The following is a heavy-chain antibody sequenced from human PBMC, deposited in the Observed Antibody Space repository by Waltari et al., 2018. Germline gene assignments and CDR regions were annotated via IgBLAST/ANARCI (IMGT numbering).Heavy chain of an antibody. V-gene: IGHV3-21*01. J-gene: IGHJ5*02. CDR1: GFTFSSYS. D-gene: IGHD2-15*01. CDR2: ISSSSSYI. Sequence: EVQLVESGGGLVKPGGSLRLSCAASGFTFSSYSMNWVRQAPGKGLEWVSAISSSSSYIYYADSVKGRFTISRDNAKNSLYLQMNSLRAEDTAVYYCARVSDMNWFDPWGQGTLVTVSS. CDR3: ARVSDMNWFDP.